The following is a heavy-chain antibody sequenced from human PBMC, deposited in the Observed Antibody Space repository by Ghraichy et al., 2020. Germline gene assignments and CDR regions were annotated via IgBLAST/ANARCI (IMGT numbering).Heavy chain of an antibody. CDR3: ASDYYDSSGYYYDFDY. J-gene: IGHJ4*02. CDR1: GFTVSSNY. Sequence: LSLTCAASGFTVSSNYMSWVRQAPGKGLEWVSVIYSGGSTYYADSVKGRFTISRDNSKNTLYLQMNSLRAEDTAVYYCASDYYDSSGYYYDFDYWGQGTLVTVSS. V-gene: IGHV3-66*01. CDR2: IYSGGST. D-gene: IGHD3-22*01.